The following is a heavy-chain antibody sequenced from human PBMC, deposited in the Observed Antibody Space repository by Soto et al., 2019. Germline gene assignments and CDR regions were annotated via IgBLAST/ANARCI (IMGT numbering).Heavy chain of an antibody. CDR3: AGGAGTSRKYYFDY. V-gene: IGHV1-69*01. CDR2: IIPIFGTA. CDR1: GGTFSSYA. J-gene: IGHJ4*02. D-gene: IGHD6-19*01. Sequence: QVQLVQSGAEVKKPGSSVKVSCKASGGTFSSYAISWVRQAPGQGLEWMGGIIPIFGTANYAQKFQGRVTITADESTSAADMELSSLRSEDTAVYYCAGGAGTSRKYYFDYWGQGTLVTVSS.